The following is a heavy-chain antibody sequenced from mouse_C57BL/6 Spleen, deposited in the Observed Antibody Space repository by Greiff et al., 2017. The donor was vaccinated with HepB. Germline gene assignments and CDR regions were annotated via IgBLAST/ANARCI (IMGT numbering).Heavy chain of an antibody. V-gene: IGHV5-6*01. Sequence: EVHLVESGGDLVKPGGSLKLSCAASGFTFSSYGMSWVRQTPDKRLEWVATISSGGSYTYYPDSVKGRFTISRDNAKNTLYLQMSSLKSEDTAMYYCARRGFITTVVAQDYAMDYWGQGTSVTVSS. D-gene: IGHD1-1*01. CDR1: GFTFSSYG. J-gene: IGHJ4*01. CDR3: ARRGFITTVVAQDYAMDY. CDR2: ISSGGSYT.